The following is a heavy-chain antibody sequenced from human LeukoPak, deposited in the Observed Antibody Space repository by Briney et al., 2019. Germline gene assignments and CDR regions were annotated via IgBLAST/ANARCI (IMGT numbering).Heavy chain of an antibody. D-gene: IGHD1-26*01. CDR2: IIPILGIA. CDR1: GGTFISYA. J-gene: IGHJ4*02. CDR3: ASSIGGSPSVY. V-gene: IGHV1-69*04. Sequence: SVTVSCTASGGTFISYAISWVRQAPGQGLEWMGRIIPILGIANYAQKFQGRVTITADKSTSTAYMELSSLRSEDTAVYYCASSIGGSPSVYWGQGTLVTVSS.